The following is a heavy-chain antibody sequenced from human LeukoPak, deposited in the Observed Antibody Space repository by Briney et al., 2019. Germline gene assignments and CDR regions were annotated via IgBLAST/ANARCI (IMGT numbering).Heavy chain of an antibody. V-gene: IGHV4-59*08. CDR3: ASYVGATKDFDY. Sequence: SETLSLTCTVSGGSISSYYWSWIRQPPGKGLEWIGYIYYSGSTYYNPSLKSRVTISVDTSKNQFSLKLSSVTAADTAVYYCASYVGATKDFDYWGQGTLVTVSS. J-gene: IGHJ4*02. CDR1: GGSISSYY. CDR2: IYYSGST. D-gene: IGHD1-26*01.